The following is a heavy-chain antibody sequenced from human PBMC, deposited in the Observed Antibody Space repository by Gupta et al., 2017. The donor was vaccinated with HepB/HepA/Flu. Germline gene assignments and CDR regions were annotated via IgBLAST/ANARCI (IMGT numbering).Heavy chain of an antibody. J-gene: IGHJ4*02. Sequence: QVQLQESGPGLVKPSETLSLTCPVSGGSISSYYWTWIRQPPGKGLEWIGYFYYSGSTNYNPSLKSRVTISVDTSKNQFSLKLSSVTAADTAVYYCARTHGVYDSSGYKYWGQGTLVTVAS. CDR2: FYYSGST. D-gene: IGHD3-22*01. V-gene: IGHV4-59*01. CDR1: GGSISSYY. CDR3: ARTHGVYDSSGYKY.